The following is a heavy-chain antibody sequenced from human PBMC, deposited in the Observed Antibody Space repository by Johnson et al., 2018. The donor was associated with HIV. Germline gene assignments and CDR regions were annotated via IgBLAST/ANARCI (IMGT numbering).Heavy chain of an antibody. J-gene: IGHJ3*02. D-gene: IGHD6-6*01. CDR2: INWNGGIT. CDR3: AREYSSSSGLGVDAFDI. Sequence: VQLVESGGGVVRPGGSLRLSCAASGFTFDDYGMSWVRQAPGKGLAWVSGINWNGGITGYADSVKCRFPISRDNAKNSLYLQMNSLRAEDTALYYCAREYSSSSGLGVDAFDIWGQGTMVTVSS. CDR1: GFTFDDYG. V-gene: IGHV3-20*04.